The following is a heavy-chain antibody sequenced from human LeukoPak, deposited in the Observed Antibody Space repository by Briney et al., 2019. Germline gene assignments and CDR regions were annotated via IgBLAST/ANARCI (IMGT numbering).Heavy chain of an antibody. CDR3: ASGREGYNPADY. V-gene: IGHV1-18*01. CDR1: GYSFPIYG. CDR2: ISGKNGNT. D-gene: IGHD5-24*01. J-gene: IGHJ4*02. Sequence: ASVKVSCKASGYSFPIYGVSWVRQAPGQGLEWMGWISGKNGNTNCEQKYQGRVTLTTDTSTSTVYMELRSLRSDDTAVYYCASGREGYNPADYWGQGTLVTVSS.